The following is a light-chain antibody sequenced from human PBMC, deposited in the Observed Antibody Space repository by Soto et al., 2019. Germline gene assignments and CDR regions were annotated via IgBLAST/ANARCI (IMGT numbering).Light chain of an antibody. CDR1: SSDVGAYNY. J-gene: IGLJ1*01. CDR3: SSHTRSSSYV. Sequence: QSALAQPASVSGSPGQSITISCTGTSSDVGAYNYVSWYQQYPVKAPKLIIYEVNNRPSGVSNRFSGSKSGNTASLTISGLPAEDEADYYCSSHTRSSSYVVGNGKKVTV. V-gene: IGLV2-14*01. CDR2: EVN.